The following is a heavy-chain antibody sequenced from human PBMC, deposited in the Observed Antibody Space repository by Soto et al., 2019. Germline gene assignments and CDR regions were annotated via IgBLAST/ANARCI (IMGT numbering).Heavy chain of an antibody. Sequence: DVQLVESGGGLVQPGRSLRLSCAASGFTFDDYAMHWVRQAPGKGLEWVSGISWNSGSIGYADSVKGRFTISRDNAKNSLYLQMNSLRAEDTALYYCAKDAHRYYYYYMDVWGKGTTVTVSS. CDR3: AKDAHRYYYYYMDV. CDR2: ISWNSGSI. CDR1: GFTFDDYA. V-gene: IGHV3-9*01. J-gene: IGHJ6*03.